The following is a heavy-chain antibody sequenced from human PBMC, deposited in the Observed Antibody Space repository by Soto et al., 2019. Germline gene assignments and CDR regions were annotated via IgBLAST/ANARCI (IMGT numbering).Heavy chain of an antibody. CDR1: GYTFTSYA. V-gene: IGHV1-18*04. Sequence: QVQLVQSGGEMRKPGASVKVSCKASGYTFTSYAIAWVRQAPGEGLEWMGWISPYDGKRMNTQKFQGRVSMTTDTSANTVYMELVSLRSDDTAVYYCARDKRRSHFDFWSGLGTRNYFYGMDLWGQGTTVTVSS. CDR3: ARDKRRSHFDFWSGLGTRNYFYGMDL. CDR2: ISPYDGKR. D-gene: IGHD3-3*01. J-gene: IGHJ6*02.